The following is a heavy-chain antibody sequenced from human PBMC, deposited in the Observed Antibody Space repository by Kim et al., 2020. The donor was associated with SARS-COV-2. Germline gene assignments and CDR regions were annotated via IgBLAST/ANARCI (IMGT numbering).Heavy chain of an antibody. V-gene: IGHV4-59*01. Sequence: SETLSLTCTVSGGSISSYYWSWIRQPPGKGPEWIGYIFYTGSTTYNPSLKSRVTISVDASKNQFSLKLSSLTAADTAVYYCARGSSGYRATLDYGGQGTPVTVSS. CDR1: GGSISSYY. CDR3: ARGSSGYRATLDY. D-gene: IGHD2-2*02. J-gene: IGHJ4*02. CDR2: IFYTGST.